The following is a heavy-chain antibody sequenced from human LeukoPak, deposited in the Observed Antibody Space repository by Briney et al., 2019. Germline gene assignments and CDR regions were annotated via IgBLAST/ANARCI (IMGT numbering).Heavy chain of an antibody. D-gene: IGHD2-15*01. V-gene: IGHV3-23*01. CDR2: LGISGDYA. CDR3: AKAPVTTCRGAFCYPFDY. CDR1: GFTLSSYA. Sequence: AGGSLRLSCVASGFTLSSYAVSWVRQAPGKGLQWVSSLGISGDYAWYAGSVKGRFTISRDSSKNTLFLQMNRLRPEDAAVYYCAKAPVTTCRGAFCYPFDYWGLGTLVTVSS. J-gene: IGHJ4*02.